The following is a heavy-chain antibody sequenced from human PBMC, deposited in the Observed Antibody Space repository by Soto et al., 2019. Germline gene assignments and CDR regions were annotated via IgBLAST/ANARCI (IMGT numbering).Heavy chain of an antibody. CDR2: INPFDGSR. CDR3: AILGTYYFDNSDNYFDF. J-gene: IGHJ4*02. V-gene: IGHV1-46*01. CDR1: GYIFTSYY. D-gene: IGHD3-22*01. Sequence: ASVTVSCKASGYIFTSYYIHWVRQAPGQGLEWMGWINPFDGSRMFAQSFQGRVTITRDTSASTAYMELRGLRSEDTAVYYCAILGTYYFDNSDNYFDFWGQGTLVTVSS.